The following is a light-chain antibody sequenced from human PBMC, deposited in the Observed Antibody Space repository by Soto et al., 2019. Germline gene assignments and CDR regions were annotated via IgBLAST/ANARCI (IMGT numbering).Light chain of an antibody. V-gene: IGLV2-14*01. CDR2: EVS. J-gene: IGLJ1*01. Sequence: QSLLTQAASVSGSRGQSITISCTGTSSDVGGYNYVSWYQQHPGKAPKLMIYEVSNRPSGVSNRFSGSKSGNTASLTISGLQAEDEADYYCSSYTSSSTLDVFGTGTKVTVL. CDR3: SSYTSSSTLDV. CDR1: SSDVGGYNY.